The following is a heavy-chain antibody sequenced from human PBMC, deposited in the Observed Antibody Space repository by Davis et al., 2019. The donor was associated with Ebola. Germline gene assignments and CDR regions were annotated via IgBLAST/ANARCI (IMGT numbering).Heavy chain of an antibody. J-gene: IGHJ4*02. CDR1: GYTFTGYY. CDR2: INPNSGGT. CDR3: ARGAYYDFWSGYYTGDYFDY. Sequence: AASVKVSCKASGYTFTGYYMHWVRQAPGQGLEWMGWINPNSGGTNYAQKFQGWVTMTRDTSISTAYMELSRLRSDDTAVYYCARGAYYDFWSGYYTGDYFDYWGQGTLVTVSS. V-gene: IGHV1-2*04. D-gene: IGHD3-3*01.